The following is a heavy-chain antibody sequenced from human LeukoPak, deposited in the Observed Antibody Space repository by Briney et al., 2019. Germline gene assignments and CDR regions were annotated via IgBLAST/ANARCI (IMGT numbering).Heavy chain of an antibody. CDR1: GFTFDNYA. Sequence: GGSLRLSCAASGFTFDNYAMHWVRQAPGKGLEWVSGISWNSGSIGYGDSVKGRYTISRDNAKNSLFLQMNSLRAEDTALYYCAKEGGITMIVVVPFQHWGQGTLVTVSS. CDR2: ISWNSGSI. J-gene: IGHJ1*01. V-gene: IGHV3-9*01. CDR3: AKEGGITMIVVVPFQH. D-gene: IGHD3-22*01.